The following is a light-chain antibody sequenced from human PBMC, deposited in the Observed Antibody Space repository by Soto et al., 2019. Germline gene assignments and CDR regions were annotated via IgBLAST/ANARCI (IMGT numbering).Light chain of an antibody. CDR1: REVISGR. V-gene: IGKV3-20*01. Sequence: EIVLTQSPGTLSLTPGKRATLTCRASREVISGRLAWYQQKHGQAPRLLIYGASRRATGIPDRFSGSGSGTDFTLTISRLEPEDFAMYHCQQYGSASITFGQGTRLEIK. CDR3: QQYGSASIT. CDR2: GAS. J-gene: IGKJ5*01.